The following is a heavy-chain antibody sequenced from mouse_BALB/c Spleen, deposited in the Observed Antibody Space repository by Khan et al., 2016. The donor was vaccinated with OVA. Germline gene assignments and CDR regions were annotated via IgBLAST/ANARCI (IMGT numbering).Heavy chain of an antibody. CDR2: IGPGSSNT. V-gene: IGHV1S41*01. CDR1: GYTFTSYW. Sequence: DLVKPGTSVKLSCKASGYTFTSYWINWIKQRPGQGLEWMGRIGPGSSNTSYNEMFKGKVALTVDTSSSTAYIQLSSLTSEDSADYFCASGNYYGRSCYAMDYWGQGTSVTVSS. CDR3: ASGNYYGRSCYAMDY. J-gene: IGHJ4*01. D-gene: IGHD1-1*01.